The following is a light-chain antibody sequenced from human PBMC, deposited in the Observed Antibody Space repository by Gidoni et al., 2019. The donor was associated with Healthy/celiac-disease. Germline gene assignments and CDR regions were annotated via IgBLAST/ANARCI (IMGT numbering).Light chain of an antibody. CDR2: AAS. CDR3: QQSYSTLTST. V-gene: IGKV1-39*01. J-gene: IGKJ1*01. Sequence: DIQMTQSPSSLSASVGDSVTIPCRASQSISSHLNWYQQKPGKAPKLLIHAASSLQRGVPSRFSGSGSGTDFTLTISSLQPEDFATYYCQQSYSTLTSTFGQGTKVEIK. CDR1: QSISSH.